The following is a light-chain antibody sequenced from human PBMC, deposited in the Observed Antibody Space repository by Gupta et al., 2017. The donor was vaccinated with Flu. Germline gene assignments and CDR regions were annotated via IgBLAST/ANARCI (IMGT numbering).Light chain of an antibody. CDR1: QSVGTY. V-gene: IGKV3-11*01. J-gene: IGKJ1*01. CDR2: DAS. Sequence: PATLSLSPGDRATRSCRASQSVGTYLAWYQQRPGQAPRLLIYDASKRATNVPARFIGGGSGTDFTLTISSLEPEDFAVYYCQQRNNCLWTFGQGTKVEIK. CDR3: QQRNNCLWT.